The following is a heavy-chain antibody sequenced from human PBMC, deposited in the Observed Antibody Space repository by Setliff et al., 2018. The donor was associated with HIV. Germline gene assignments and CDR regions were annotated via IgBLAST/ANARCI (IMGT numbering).Heavy chain of an antibody. D-gene: IGHD4-17*01. CDR3: ARAPPGYGDSKDY. Sequence: SETLSLTCSVSGGSVGSGSYYWSWIRQYPGKGLEWLGYIYYSGSTTYNPSLRSRVTISIDTSKNQFSLNLRSVTAADTAVYYCARAPPGYGDSKDYWGQGTLVTVSS. V-gene: IGHV4-61*01. J-gene: IGHJ4*02. CDR1: GGSVGSGSYY. CDR2: IYYSGST.